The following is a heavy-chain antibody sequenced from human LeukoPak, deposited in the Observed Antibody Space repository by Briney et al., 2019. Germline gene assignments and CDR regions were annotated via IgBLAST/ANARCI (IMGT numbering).Heavy chain of an antibody. CDR2: IIPILDIA. V-gene: IGHV1-69*04. CDR3: ARVRGPRYCSSTSCYLIDY. J-gene: IGHJ4*02. Sequence: SVKVSCKASGGTLSSYSITWVRQAPGQGLEWMGRIIPILDIANYAQKFQGRVTITADKSTSTAYMEVSSLRSEDTAVYYCARVRGPRYCSSTSCYLIDYWGQGTLVTVSS. CDR1: GGTLSSYS. D-gene: IGHD2-2*01.